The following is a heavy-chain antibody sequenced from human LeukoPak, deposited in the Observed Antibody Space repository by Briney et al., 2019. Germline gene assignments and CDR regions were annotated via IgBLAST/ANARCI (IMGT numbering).Heavy chain of an antibody. CDR2: IYYNGNT. CDR1: GGSISSYY. CDR3: VRGPTTFDS. J-gene: IGHJ5*01. D-gene: IGHD5-12*01. V-gene: IGHV4-59*01. Sequence: SETLSLTCTVSGGSISSYYWSWIRQPPGKGLEWIGYIYYNGNTNYNPSLKSGFTMAVDTSKNQFSLKLSSVTAADTAVYYCVRGPTTFDSWGQGTLVTVSS.